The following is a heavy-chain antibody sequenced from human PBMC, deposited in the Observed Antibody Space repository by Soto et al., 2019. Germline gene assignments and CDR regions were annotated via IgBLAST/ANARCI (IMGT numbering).Heavy chain of an antibody. J-gene: IGHJ5*02. Sequence: TSETLSLTCAVYGGSFSGYYWSWIRQPPGKGLEWIGEINHSGSTNYNPSLKSRVTISVDTSKNQFSLKLSSVTAADTAVYYCARVRYDFWSGYYSRGLNWFDPWGQGTLVTVSS. D-gene: IGHD3-3*01. CDR1: GGSFSGYY. CDR3: ARVRYDFWSGYYSRGLNWFDP. V-gene: IGHV4-34*01. CDR2: INHSGST.